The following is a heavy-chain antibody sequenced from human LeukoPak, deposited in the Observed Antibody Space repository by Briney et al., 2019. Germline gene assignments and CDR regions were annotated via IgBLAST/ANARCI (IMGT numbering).Heavy chain of an antibody. J-gene: IGHJ6*03. CDR3: ARDLGIAVAAIGYYYYMDV. V-gene: IGHV1-69*05. CDR1: GGTFSSYA. CDR2: NIPIFGTA. D-gene: IGHD6-19*01. Sequence: ASVKVSCKASGGTFSSYAISWVRQAPGQGLEWMGRNIPIFGTANYAQKFQGRVTITTDESTSTAYMELSSLRSEDTAVYYCARDLGIAVAAIGYYYYMDVWGKGTTVTVSS.